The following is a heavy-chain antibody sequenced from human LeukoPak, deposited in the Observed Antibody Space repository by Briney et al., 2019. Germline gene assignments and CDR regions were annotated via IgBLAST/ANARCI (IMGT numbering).Heavy chain of an antibody. V-gene: IGHV3-21*01. J-gene: IGHJ5*01. Sequence: EGSLRLSCVASGFTFSSYTMSWVRQAPGKGLEWVSCISSSSSYMYYGDTLKGRFTISRDNAKNSLYLQMDNLRADDTAMYYCARALTPASGWLGSWGQGTLVTVSS. D-gene: IGHD6-19*01. CDR3: ARALTPASGWLGS. CDR1: GFTFSSYT. CDR2: ISSSSSYM.